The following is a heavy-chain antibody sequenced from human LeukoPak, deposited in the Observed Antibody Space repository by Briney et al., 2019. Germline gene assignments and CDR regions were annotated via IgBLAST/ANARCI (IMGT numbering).Heavy chain of an antibody. CDR3: TSSIMNFYVSGT. CDR1: GGSVSSTSSSYF. CDR2: IYHTGST. D-gene: IGHD3-10*01. J-gene: IGHJ5*02. Sequence: PSETLSLTCTVSGGSVSSTSSSYFWNWMRQPPGKGLEWIGYIYHTGSTKYNPSLESRVTMSVDTSRNQFSLKLRSVTAADTAVYYCTSSIMNFYVSGTWGRGTLVTVSS. V-gene: IGHV4-61*01.